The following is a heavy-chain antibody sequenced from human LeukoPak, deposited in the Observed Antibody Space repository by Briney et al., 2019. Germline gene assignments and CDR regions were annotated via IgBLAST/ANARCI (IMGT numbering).Heavy chain of an antibody. J-gene: IGHJ4*02. CDR3: ARGWYYDILTGYYNGFDY. Sequence: PSETLSLTRTVSGGSISSYYWSWIRQPAGKGLEWIGRIYTSGSTNYNPSLKSRVTMSVDTSKNQFSLKLSSVTAADTAVYYCARGWYYDILTGYYNGFDYWGQGTLVTVSS. D-gene: IGHD3-9*01. V-gene: IGHV4-4*07. CDR2: IYTSGST. CDR1: GGSISSYY.